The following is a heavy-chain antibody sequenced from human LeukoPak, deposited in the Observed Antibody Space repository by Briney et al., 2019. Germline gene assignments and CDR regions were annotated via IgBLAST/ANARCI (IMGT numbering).Heavy chain of an antibody. J-gene: IGHJ4*02. CDR1: GYTFTEYY. CDR3: ARTLTTATWDY. CDR2: ISPYSGAT. V-gene: IGHV1-2*02. D-gene: IGHD4-17*01. Sequence: GASVKVSCKASGYTFTEYYLNWVRQAPGQGLEWMGWISPYSGATHYAQIFQGRVTMTRDTSISTAYMEVSSLRSDDSAVYFCARTLTTATWDYWGQETLVTVSS.